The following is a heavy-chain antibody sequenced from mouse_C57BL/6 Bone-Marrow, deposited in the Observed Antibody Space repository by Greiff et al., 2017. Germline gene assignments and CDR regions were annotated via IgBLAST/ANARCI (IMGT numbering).Heavy chain of an antibody. J-gene: IGHJ4*01. Sequence: EVQGVESGGGLVKPGGSLKLSCAASGFTFSSYAMSWVRQTPEKRLEWVATISDGGSYTYYPDNVKGRFTISRDNAKNNLYLQMSHLKSEDTAIDYCARGGDYYGSSYYAMDYWGQGTSVTVSS. CDR1: GFTFSSYA. CDR3: ARGGDYYGSSYYAMDY. D-gene: IGHD1-1*01. V-gene: IGHV5-4*01. CDR2: ISDGGSYT.